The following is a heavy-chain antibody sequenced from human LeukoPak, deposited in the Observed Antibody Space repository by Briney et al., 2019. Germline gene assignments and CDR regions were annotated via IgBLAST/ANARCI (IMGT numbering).Heavy chain of an antibody. J-gene: IGHJ4*02. CDR3: TRVVSSGSPLDY. V-gene: IGHV3-11*03. CDR1: GFTFSDYY. D-gene: IGHD6-19*01. Sequence: AGGSLRLSCAASGFTFSDYYMSWIRQAPGKGLEWVSYISTSSDYTKYADSVKGRLTISRDNAKNSLYLQMNSLRAEDTAVYYCTRVVSSGSPLDYWGQGTLVTVSS. CDR2: ISTSSDYT.